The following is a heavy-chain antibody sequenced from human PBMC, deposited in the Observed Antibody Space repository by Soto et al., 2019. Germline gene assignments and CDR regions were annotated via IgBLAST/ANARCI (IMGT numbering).Heavy chain of an antibody. Sequence: ASVKVSCKASGYTFTNYAVNWVRQAPGQSLEWMGWVTAGNGHTKYPEKFQDRVTLTRDASANIAYMELSSLRSEDTALYFCARGISERSSGWYYFGTWEQGTQVTVSS. D-gene: IGHD6-19*01. CDR1: GYTFTNYA. V-gene: IGHV1-3*01. CDR2: VTAGNGHT. J-gene: IGHJ4*02. CDR3: ARGISERSSGWYYFGT.